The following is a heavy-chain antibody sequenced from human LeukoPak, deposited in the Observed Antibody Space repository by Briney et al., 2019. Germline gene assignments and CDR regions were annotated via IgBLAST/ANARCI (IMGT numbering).Heavy chain of an antibody. CDR3: ARDIWYGSGTYLLRES. Sequence: GRSLRLSCAASGFTVSSSYMSWVRQAPGKGLEWVSVIYSGGSTYYADSVKGRFTISRDNSKNTLYLQMDSLTAEDTAVYYCARDIWYGSGTYLLRESWGQGTLVTVSS. V-gene: IGHV3-66*01. CDR1: GFTVSSSY. CDR2: IYSGGST. D-gene: IGHD3-10*01. J-gene: IGHJ5*02.